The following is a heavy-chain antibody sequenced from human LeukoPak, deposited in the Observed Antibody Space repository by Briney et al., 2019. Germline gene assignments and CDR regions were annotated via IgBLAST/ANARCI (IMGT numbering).Heavy chain of an antibody. CDR1: VFTDRYNY. CDR3: ARKTCHRVGGDY. J-gene: IGHJ4*02. Sequence: GGSLRLSCAACVFTDRYNYMSWVRQAPGKGLEWVSLIYSVGTTAYADSVKGRFTVSRDNSKNTLYLQMNSLRAEDTSIYYCARKTCHRVGGDYWGQGTLVTVSS. CDR2: IYSVGTT. V-gene: IGHV3-66*01. D-gene: IGHD3-16*01.